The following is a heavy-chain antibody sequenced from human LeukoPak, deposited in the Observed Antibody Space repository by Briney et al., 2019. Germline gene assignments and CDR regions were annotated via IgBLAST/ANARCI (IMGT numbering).Heavy chain of an antibody. CDR3: ARGPGTAIAYFFYMDV. CDR2: IIPIFKTA. V-gene: IGHV1-69*05. CDR1: GGTFSGYS. J-gene: IGHJ6*03. Sequence: SVKVSCKASGGTFSGYSIGWVRQAPGQGLEWMGGIIPIFKTASFAQKFQGRVTISTDESTSTAYMEMSSLRSEDTAVYYCARGPGTAIAYFFYMDVWGKGTTVTVSS. D-gene: IGHD1-1*01.